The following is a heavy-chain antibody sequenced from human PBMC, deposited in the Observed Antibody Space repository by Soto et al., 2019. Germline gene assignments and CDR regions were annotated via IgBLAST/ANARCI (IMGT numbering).Heavy chain of an antibody. CDR2: IIPIFGTA. D-gene: IGHD2-15*01. CDR3: AREPHCSGGSCYFDY. J-gene: IGHJ4*02. V-gene: IGHV1-69*13. CDR1: GGTFSSYA. Sequence: SVKVSCKASGGTFSSYAISWVRQAPGQGLEWMGGIIPIFGTANYAQKFQGRVTITADESTSTAYMELSSLRSEDTAVYYCAREPHCSGGSCYFDYWGQGTLVTVSS.